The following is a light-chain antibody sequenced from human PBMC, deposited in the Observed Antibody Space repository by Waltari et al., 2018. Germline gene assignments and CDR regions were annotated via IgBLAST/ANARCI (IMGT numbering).Light chain of an antibody. CDR3: QQSYTAPPRT. V-gene: IGKV1-39*01. J-gene: IGKJ4*01. CDR1: QGISSY. Sequence: DIQMTQSPSSLSASVGDRVTITCRACQGISSYLNLYQEKPGKAPKLLIYAASSLQSAVPSRFSGSGSGTDFTLTISSLQPEDFATDYCQQSYTAPPRTFSGGTNVEIK. CDR2: AAS.